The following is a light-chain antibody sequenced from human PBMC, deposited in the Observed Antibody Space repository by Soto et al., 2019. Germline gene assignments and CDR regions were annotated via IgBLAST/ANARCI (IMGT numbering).Light chain of an antibody. CDR2: HVT. Sequence: QSVLTQPASVSGSSGQSITISCTGSNSDVGGYDYVSWYQQHPGKVPKLLIYHVTNRPSGASDRFSGSKSGNTASLTISGLQPEDEADYYCSSFTSVHTGVFGGGTKLTVL. V-gene: IGLV2-14*01. CDR3: SSFTSVHTGV. J-gene: IGLJ3*02. CDR1: NSDVGGYDY.